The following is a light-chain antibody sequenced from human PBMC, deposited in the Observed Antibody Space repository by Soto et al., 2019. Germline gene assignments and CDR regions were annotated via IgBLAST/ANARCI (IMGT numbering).Light chain of an antibody. V-gene: IGLV2-8*02. Sequence: QSVLTQPPSASRSPGESVTMSCTGTSRDVGGYVYVSWFQQHPGKAPKLIIFEVNKRPSGVPDRFSGSRSGNTASLTVSGLQIEDEADYYCSSYAGSNKMVFGGGTKVTVL. J-gene: IGLJ2*01. CDR1: SRDVGGYVY. CDR3: SSYAGSNKMV. CDR2: EVN.